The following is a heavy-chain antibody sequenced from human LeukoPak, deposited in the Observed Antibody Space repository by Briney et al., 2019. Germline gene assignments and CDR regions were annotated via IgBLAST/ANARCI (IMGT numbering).Heavy chain of an antibody. V-gene: IGHV3-11*04. CDR3: ARETMVDAFDI. CDR2: ISSSGSNI. J-gene: IGHJ3*02. D-gene: IGHD2-8*01. Sequence: GGSLRLSCAASGFTFSDYHMTWIRQSSGNGLEWVSYISSSGSNIYYADSVKGRFTISRDNAKNSLYLQMNSLRAEDTAVYYCARETMVDAFDIWGQGTMVTVSS. CDR1: GFTFSDYH.